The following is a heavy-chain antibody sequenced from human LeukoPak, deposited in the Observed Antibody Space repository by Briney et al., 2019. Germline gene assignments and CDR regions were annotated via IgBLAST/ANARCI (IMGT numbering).Heavy chain of an antibody. V-gene: IGHV5-51*01. CDR3: ARGEVVTAMAFDI. J-gene: IGHJ3*02. Sequence: GESLKISCKGSGYSFTSYWIGWVRQMPGKGLEWMGIIYPGDSDTRYGPSFQGQVTISADKSISTAYLQWSSLKASDTAMYYCARGEVVTAMAFDIWGQGTMVTVSS. CDR2: IYPGDSDT. D-gene: IGHD2-21*02. CDR1: GYSFTSYW.